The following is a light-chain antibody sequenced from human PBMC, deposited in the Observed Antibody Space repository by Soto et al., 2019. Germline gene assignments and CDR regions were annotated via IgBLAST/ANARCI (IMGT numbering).Light chain of an antibody. CDR1: ISDVGSYDL. V-gene: IGLV2-23*01. Sequence: QSALTQPASVSGSPGQSITISCTGTISDVGSYDLVSWYQQHPGKAPKLMIYEGSKRPSGVSSRFSGSKSGNTASLTISGLQAEDEADYYCCSYAGSSTSWVFGGGTKFTVL. J-gene: IGLJ3*02. CDR2: EGS. CDR3: CSYAGSSTSWV.